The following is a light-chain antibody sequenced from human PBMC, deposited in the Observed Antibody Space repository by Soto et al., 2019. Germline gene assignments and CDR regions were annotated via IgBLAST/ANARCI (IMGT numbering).Light chain of an antibody. Sequence: QSVLTQPPSASGTPGQRVTISCSGSSSNIGSNTVNWNQQLPGTAPKLLIYSNNQRPSGVPDRFSGSKSGTSASLAISGLQSEDEADYYCAAWDDSLNGRYVFGTGTKVT. CDR1: SSNIGSNT. CDR2: SNN. CDR3: AAWDDSLNGRYV. J-gene: IGLJ1*01. V-gene: IGLV1-44*01.